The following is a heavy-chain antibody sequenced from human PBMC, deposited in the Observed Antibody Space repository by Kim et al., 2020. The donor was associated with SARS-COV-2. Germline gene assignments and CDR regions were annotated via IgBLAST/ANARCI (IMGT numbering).Heavy chain of an antibody. CDR3: ARGYSSGWYGGNWFDP. D-gene: IGHD6-19*01. J-gene: IGHJ5*02. Sequence: SETLSLTCTVSGGSISSYYWSWIRQPPGKGLEWIGYIYYSESTNSNPSLKSRVTISVDTSKNQFSLKLSSVTAADTAVYYCARGYSSGWYGGNWFDPWGQGTLVIVSS. CDR2: IYYSEST. CDR1: GGSISSYY. V-gene: IGHV4-59*01.